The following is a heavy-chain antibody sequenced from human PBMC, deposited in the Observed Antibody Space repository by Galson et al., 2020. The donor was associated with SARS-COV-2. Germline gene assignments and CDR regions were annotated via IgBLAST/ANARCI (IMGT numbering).Heavy chain of an antibody. V-gene: IGHV4-61*02. J-gene: IGHJ4*02. CDR1: GGSISSGSYY. Sequence: KISETLSLTCTVSGGSISSGSYYWSWIRQPAGKGLEWIGRIYTSGSTNYNPSLKSRVTISVDTSKNQFSLKLSSVTAADTAVYYCASRSSGYYYDYWGQGTLVTVSS. CDR3: ASRSSGYYYDY. CDR2: IYTSGST. D-gene: IGHD3-22*01.